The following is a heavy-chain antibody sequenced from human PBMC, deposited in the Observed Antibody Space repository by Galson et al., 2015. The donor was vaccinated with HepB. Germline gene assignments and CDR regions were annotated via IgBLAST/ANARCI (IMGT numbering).Heavy chain of an antibody. CDR2: IWYDGSNK. CDR1: GFTFSSYG. Sequence: SLRLSCAASGFTFSSYGMHWVRQAPGKGLEWVAVIWYDGSNKYYADSVKGRFTISRDNSKNTLYLQMNSLRAEDTAVYYCARVGDSSGYYLEGYYYYGMDVWGQGTTVTVSS. CDR3: ARVGDSSGYYLEGYYYYGMDV. J-gene: IGHJ6*02. D-gene: IGHD3-22*01. V-gene: IGHV3-33*01.